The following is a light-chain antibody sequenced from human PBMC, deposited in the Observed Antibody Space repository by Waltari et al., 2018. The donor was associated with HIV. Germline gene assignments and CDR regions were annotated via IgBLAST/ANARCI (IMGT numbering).Light chain of an antibody. Sequence: EIVLTQSPATLSLSPGERATLSCRASQTVSNYLMWYQQKPGQAPRLLIYGASNRATGIPARFSRSGSGTDCTLTISSLEPEDFAFYYCQQRGDWPLTFGGGTKVEIK. CDR1: QTVSNY. CDR2: GAS. J-gene: IGKJ4*01. CDR3: QQRGDWPLT. V-gene: IGKV3-11*01.